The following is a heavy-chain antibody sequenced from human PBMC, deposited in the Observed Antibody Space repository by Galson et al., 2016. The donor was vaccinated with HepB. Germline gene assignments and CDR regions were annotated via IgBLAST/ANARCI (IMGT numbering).Heavy chain of an antibody. J-gene: IGHJ3*02. CDR2: INPNSGGT. D-gene: IGHD1-7*01. V-gene: IGHV1-2*02. CDR1: GYTFTADY. Sequence: SVKVSCKASGYTFTADYMHWVRQAPGQGLEWMGWINPNSGGTHYAQKFQGRVTLIRDTSISTAYMELSSLISDDTAVYYCARIKEELRRAFDIWGQGTMLTVSS. CDR3: ARIKEELRRAFDI.